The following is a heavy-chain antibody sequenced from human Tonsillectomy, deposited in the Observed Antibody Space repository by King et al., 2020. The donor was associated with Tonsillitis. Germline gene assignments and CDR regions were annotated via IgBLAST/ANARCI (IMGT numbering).Heavy chain of an antibody. CDR1: GFIFKSFG. CDR2: LSYDGGNK. V-gene: IGHV3-30*18. CDR3: AKEGAGPFDS. D-gene: IGHD1-14*01. Sequence: QVQLVQSGGGVVQPGGSLRLSCEPSGFIFKSFGMHWVRQAPGKGLEWVASLSYDGGNKYYAESVKGRFTISRDNSEHTLPLQMSSLRGEDTAVYYCAKEGAGPFDSWGQGTLVTASA. J-gene: IGHJ4*02.